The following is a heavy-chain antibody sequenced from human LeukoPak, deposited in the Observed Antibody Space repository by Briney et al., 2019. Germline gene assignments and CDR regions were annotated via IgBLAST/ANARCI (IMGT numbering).Heavy chain of an antibody. D-gene: IGHD2-2*01. J-gene: IGHJ4*02. CDR1: GFTVSSNY. V-gene: IGHV3-66*01. CDR3: AREIYCSSTSCPHDY. Sequence: GGSLRLSCAASGFTVSSNYMSWVRQAPGKGLEWVSVIYSGGSTYYADSVKGRFTISRDNSKNTLYLQMNSLRAEDTAVYYCAREIYCSSTSCPHDYWGQGTLVTVSS. CDR2: IYSGGST.